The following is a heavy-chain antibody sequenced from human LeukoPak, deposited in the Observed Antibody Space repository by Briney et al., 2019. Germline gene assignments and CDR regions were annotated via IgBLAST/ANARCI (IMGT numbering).Heavy chain of an antibody. V-gene: IGHV3-7*01. CDR1: GFTFSGYW. CDR2: IQENGRGK. D-gene: IGHD2-8*02. CDR3: ARDAGGGFDY. J-gene: IGHJ4*02. Sequence: GGSLRLSCVASGFTFSGYWMVWVRQAPGKGLEWVASIQENGRGKYYLDSVKGRFSISKDNSKSSVSLQMNSLGVGDMAVYYCARDAGGGFDYWGQGTRVTVSS.